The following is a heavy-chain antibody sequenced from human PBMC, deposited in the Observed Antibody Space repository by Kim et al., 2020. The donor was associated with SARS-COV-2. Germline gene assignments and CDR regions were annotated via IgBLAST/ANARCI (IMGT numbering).Heavy chain of an antibody. V-gene: IGHV4-61*01. CDR3: ARGARISLYYGYPRAFRFDP. CDR2: IYYSGST. Sequence: SETLSLTCTVSGGSVSSGSYYWSWIRQPPGKGLEWIGYIYYSGSTNYNPSLKSRVTISVDTSKNQFSLKLSSVTAADTAVYYCARGARISLYYGYPRAFRFDPWGQGTLVTVSS. CDR1: GGSVSSGSYY. D-gene: IGHD3-10*01. J-gene: IGHJ5*02.